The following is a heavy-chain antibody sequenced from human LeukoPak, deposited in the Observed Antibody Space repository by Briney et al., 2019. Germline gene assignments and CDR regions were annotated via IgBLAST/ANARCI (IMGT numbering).Heavy chain of an antibody. CDR1: GYSFTNYW. CDR3: ARQNYYYYGMDV. J-gene: IGHJ6*02. V-gene: IGHV5-51*01. Sequence: GESLQISCKGSGYSFTNYWIGWVRQMPGKGLEWMGIIYPADSNTRYSPSFQGQVTISVDKSISTAYLQWSSLKASDTAMYYCARQNYYYYGMDVWGQGTTVTVSS. CDR2: IYPADSNT.